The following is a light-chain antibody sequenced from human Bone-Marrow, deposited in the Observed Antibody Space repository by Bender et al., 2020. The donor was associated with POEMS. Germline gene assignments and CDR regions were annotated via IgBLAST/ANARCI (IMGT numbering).Light chain of an antibody. J-gene: IGLJ2*01. CDR1: QLGDQY. CDR3: QAWDTSSVV. V-gene: IGLV3-1*01. CDR2: EDN. Sequence: SYGLTQPPSVSVSPGHTANTTCSGDQLGDQYASWYQLKPGQAPVLVIYEDNKRPSGIPARFSGSNSGNIATLTISGTRAVDEADYYCQAWDTSSVVFGGGTKLTVL.